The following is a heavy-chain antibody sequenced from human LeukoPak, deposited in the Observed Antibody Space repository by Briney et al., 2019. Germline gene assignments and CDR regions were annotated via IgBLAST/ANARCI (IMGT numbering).Heavy chain of an antibody. CDR1: GFTFDDYA. V-gene: IGHV3-9*01. Sequence: PGGSLRPSCAASGFTFDDYAMHWVRQAPGKGLEWVSGISWNSGSIGYADSVKGRFTISRDNAKNSLYLQMNSLRAEDTALYYCAKDMGSIWKKRRPLQHWGQGTLVTVFS. D-gene: IGHD6-13*01. CDR3: AKDMGSIWKKRRPLQH. CDR2: ISWNSGSI. J-gene: IGHJ1*01.